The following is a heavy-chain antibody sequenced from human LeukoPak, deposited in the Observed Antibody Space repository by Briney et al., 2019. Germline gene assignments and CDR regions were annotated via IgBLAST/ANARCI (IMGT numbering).Heavy chain of an antibody. CDR3: AKGGLTVTKTVSYFDY. D-gene: IGHD4-17*01. CDR2: ISSDENNK. CDR1: GFTFSSYD. J-gene: IGHJ4*02. Sequence: PGGSLRLSCAASGFTFSSYDMHWVRQAPGKGLEWVSVISSDENNKYYADSVKGRFTISRDNSKNTLYLQMNSLRAEDTAVYYCAKGGLTVTKTVSYFDYWGQGTLVTVSS. V-gene: IGHV3-30*18.